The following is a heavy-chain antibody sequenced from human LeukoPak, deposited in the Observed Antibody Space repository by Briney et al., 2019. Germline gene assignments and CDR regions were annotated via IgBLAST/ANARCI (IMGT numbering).Heavy chain of an antibody. CDR1: GYSFTSCW. CDR2: IYPGDSDT. J-gene: IGHJ6*02. V-gene: IGHV5-51*01. D-gene: IGHD3-22*01. CDR3: ARQRQDSSGYYYYYYGMDV. Sequence: GESLKISCKGSGYSFTSCWIGWVRQMPGKGLEWMGIIYPGDSDTRYSPSFQGQVTISADKSISTAYLQWSSLKASDTAMYYCARQRQDSSGYYYYYYGMDVWGQGTTVTVSS.